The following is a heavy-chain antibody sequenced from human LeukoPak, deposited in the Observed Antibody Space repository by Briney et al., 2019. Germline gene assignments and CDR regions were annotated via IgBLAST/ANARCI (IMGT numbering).Heavy chain of an antibody. D-gene: IGHD7-27*01. CDR3: ARSNWGNWFDP. V-gene: IGHV1-46*01. J-gene: IGHJ5*02. CDR2: INPSGGST. Sequence: ASVKVSCKASGYTFTGYYMHWVRQAPGQGLEWMGIINPSGGSTSYAQKFQGRVTMTRDMSTSTVYMELSSLRSEDTAVYYCARSNWGNWFDPWGQGTLVTVSS. CDR1: GYTFTGYY.